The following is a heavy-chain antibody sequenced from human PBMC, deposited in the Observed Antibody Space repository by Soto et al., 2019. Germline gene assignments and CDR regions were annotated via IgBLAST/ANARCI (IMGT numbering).Heavy chain of an antibody. D-gene: IGHD2-2*01. Sequence: QVQLVESGGGVVQPGRSLRLSCAASGFTFTTSGLQWVRQAPGKGLEWVAFIWYDGSDKYYADSVKGRFTISRDNSKNTVYLQMNSLRAEDTALYYCARAPRGSSSNCPCYYTIDVWGRGTTVTVSS. CDR2: IWYDGSDK. CDR3: ARAPRGSSSNCPCYYTIDV. CDR1: GFTFTTSG. V-gene: IGHV3-33*01. J-gene: IGHJ6*02.